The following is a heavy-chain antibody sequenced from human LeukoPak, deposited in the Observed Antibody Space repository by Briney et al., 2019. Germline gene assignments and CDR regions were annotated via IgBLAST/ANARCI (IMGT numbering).Heavy chain of an antibody. D-gene: IGHD1-1*01. V-gene: IGHV3-30*03. CDR1: GFTFSSYG. Sequence: GGSLRLSCEASGFTFSSYGMHWVRQAPGKGLEWVAVISYDERNKCYADSVKGRFTISRDNSKNMLYLQMNSLRAEDTAVYYCARARTTTSGNLAPWGQGTLVTVSS. CDR2: ISYDERNK. CDR3: ARARTTTSGNLAP. J-gene: IGHJ5*02.